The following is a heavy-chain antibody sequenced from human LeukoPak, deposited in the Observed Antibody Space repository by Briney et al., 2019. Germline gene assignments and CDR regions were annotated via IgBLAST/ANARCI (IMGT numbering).Heavy chain of an antibody. Sequence: PGGSLRLSCVASGFTFSTYDMQWVRQAPGKGLEWVSGINRSGRTYYTDSVKGRFTISRDNSKSTLYLEMNSLKIEDTAVYYCTRDSSGTGDYWGQGTLVTVSS. V-gene: IGHV3-23*01. J-gene: IGHJ4*02. D-gene: IGHD1-14*01. CDR2: INRSGRT. CDR3: TRDSSGTGDY. CDR1: GFTFSTYD.